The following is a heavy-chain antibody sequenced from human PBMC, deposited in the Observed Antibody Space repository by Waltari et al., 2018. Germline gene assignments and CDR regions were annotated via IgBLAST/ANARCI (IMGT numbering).Heavy chain of an antibody. D-gene: IGHD3-16*02. CDR2: IIPIFGTA. V-gene: IGHV1-69*05. CDR3: ARCTHYDYMWGSYRFPPCAFDI. CDR1: GGTFSSYA. J-gene: IGHJ3*02. Sequence: QVQLVQSGAEVKKPGSSVKVSCKASGGTFSSYAISWVRQAPGQGRAWMGGIIPIFGTANYAQKFQGRVTITTDESTSTAYMELSSLRSEDTAVYYCARCTHYDYMWGSYRFPPCAFDIWGQGTMVTVSS.